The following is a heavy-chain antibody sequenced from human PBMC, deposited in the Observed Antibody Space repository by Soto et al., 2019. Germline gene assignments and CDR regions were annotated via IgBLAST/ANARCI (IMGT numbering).Heavy chain of an antibody. Sequence: SETLSLTCAVSGFSISSGYYWAWIRQPPGKGLEWIGSLYHSGTTYYNPPLKSRVTISVDTSKNQFSLKLSSVTAADTAVYYCASFYYSDSSAYLDYWGQGTLVPVSS. V-gene: IGHV4-38-2*01. CDR2: LYHSGTT. J-gene: IGHJ4*02. CDR3: ASFYYSDSSAYLDY. CDR1: GFSISSGYY. D-gene: IGHD3-22*01.